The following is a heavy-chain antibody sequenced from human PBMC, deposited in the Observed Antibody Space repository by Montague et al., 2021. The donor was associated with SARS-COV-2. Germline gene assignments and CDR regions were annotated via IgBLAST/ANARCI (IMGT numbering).Heavy chain of an antibody. D-gene: IGHD3-10*01. CDR1: GFTVSSNY. CDR3: ARDQRRYGSGSYYGPHYYYYGMDV. CDR2: IYSGGST. V-gene: IGHV3-66*02. J-gene: IGHJ6*02. Sequence: SLRLSCAASGFTVSSNYMSWVRQAPGEGLEWVSVIYSGGSTYYADSVEGRFTISRDNSKNTLYLQMNSLKAEDTAVYYCARDQRRYGSGSYYGPHYYYYGMDVWGQGTTVTVSS.